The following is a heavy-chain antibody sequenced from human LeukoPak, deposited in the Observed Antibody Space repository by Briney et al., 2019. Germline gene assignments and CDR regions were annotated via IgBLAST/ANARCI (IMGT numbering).Heavy chain of an antibody. J-gene: IGHJ4*02. CDR3: ARGSPRPTEDFDY. Sequence: PSETLSLTCTVSGGSISSYYWSWIRQPPGKGLEWIGYIYYSGSTNYNPSLKSRVTISVDTSKNQFSLKLSSVTAADTAVYYCARGSPRPTEDFDYWGQGTLVTVSS. V-gene: IGHV4-59*01. D-gene: IGHD4-17*01. CDR2: IYYSGST. CDR1: GGSISSYY.